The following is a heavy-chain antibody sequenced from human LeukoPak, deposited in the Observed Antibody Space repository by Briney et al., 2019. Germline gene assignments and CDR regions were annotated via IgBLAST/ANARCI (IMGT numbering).Heavy chain of an antibody. CDR3: ARERRGSYLTDSS. CDR1: GGTFSSYA. J-gene: IGHJ4*02. D-gene: IGHD1-26*01. V-gene: IGHV1-69*05. Sequence: SEKVSCKASGGTFSSYAISWVRQAPGQGLEWMGGIIPIFGTANYAQKFQGRVTITTDESTSTAYMELSSLRSEDTAVYYCARERRGSYLTDSSWGQGTLVTVSS. CDR2: IIPIFGTA.